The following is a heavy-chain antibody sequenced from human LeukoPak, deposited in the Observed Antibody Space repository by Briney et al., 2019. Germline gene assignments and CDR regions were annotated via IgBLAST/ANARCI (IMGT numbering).Heavy chain of an antibody. Sequence: SETLSLTCTVSGGSTSSSSYYWGWIRQPPGKGLEWIGSIYYSGSTYYNPSLKSRVTISVDTSKNQFSLKLSSVTAADTAVYYCARDPTPYYYDSSGYGAFDIWGQGTMVTVSS. J-gene: IGHJ3*02. CDR2: IYYSGST. CDR1: GGSTSSSSYY. CDR3: ARDPTPYYYDSSGYGAFDI. V-gene: IGHV4-39*07. D-gene: IGHD3-22*01.